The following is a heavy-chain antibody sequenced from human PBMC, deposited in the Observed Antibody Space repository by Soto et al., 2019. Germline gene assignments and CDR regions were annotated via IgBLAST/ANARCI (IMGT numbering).Heavy chain of an antibody. CDR1: GGSISSGDYY. CDR3: ARDVVATIRGDHYFDY. Sequence: SETLSLTCPVSGGSISSGDYYWSWIRQPPGKGLEWIGYIYYSGSTYYNPSLKSRVTISVDTSKNQFSLKLSSVTAADTAVYYCARDVVATIRGDHYFDYWGQGDRVTVS. D-gene: IGHD5-12*01. J-gene: IGHJ4*02. CDR2: IYYSGST. V-gene: IGHV4-30-4*01.